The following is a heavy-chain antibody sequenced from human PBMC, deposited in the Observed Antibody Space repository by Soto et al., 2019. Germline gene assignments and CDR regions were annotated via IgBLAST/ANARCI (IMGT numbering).Heavy chain of an antibody. D-gene: IGHD3-3*01. Sequence: ASVKVSCKASGYTFNSYYMHWVRQAPGQGLEWMGIINPSGGSAIYAQKFQGRVTMTRDTSTSTVYMELSSLRSEDTAVYYCARSSMGTYYDFWSGYSNWFDPWGQGTLVTVSS. V-gene: IGHV1-46*02. J-gene: IGHJ5*02. CDR2: INPSGGSA. CDR1: GYTFNSYY. CDR3: ARSSMGTYYDFWSGYSNWFDP.